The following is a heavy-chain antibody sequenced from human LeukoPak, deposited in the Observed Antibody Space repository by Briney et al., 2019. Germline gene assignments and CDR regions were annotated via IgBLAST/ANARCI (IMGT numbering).Heavy chain of an antibody. D-gene: IGHD1-1*01. J-gene: IGHJ6*03. V-gene: IGHV4-59*01. CDR3: ARDHYIAGTQYYYYYMDV. CDR2: TYYSGST. CDR1: GGSISSYY. Sequence: SETLSLTCTVSGGSISSYYWSWIRQPPGKVLEWIGYTYYSGSTNYNPSLKSRVTISVDTSKNQFSLKLSSVTAADTAVYYCARDHYIAGTQYYYYYMDVWGKGTTVTVSS.